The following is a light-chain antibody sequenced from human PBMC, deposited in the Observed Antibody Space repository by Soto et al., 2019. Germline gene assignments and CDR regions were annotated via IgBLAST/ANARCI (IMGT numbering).Light chain of an antibody. CDR2: GAS. Sequence: EIVLTQSPGTLSLSPGERATLSCRASQSVSSSYLAWYQQKPGQAPRLLIYGASSRATGIPDRFSGSGSGPDFTLTISRLEPEDFPVCYCQQYGSSPSFGQGTRLEIK. J-gene: IGKJ5*01. CDR1: QSVSSSY. CDR3: QQYGSSPS. V-gene: IGKV3-20*01.